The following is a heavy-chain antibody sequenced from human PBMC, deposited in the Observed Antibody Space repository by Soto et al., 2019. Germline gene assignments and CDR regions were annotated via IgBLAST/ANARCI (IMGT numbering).Heavy chain of an antibody. CDR3: ARDRDSSFDY. V-gene: IGHV3-33*01. D-gene: IGHD6-13*01. CDR2: IWYDGSNK. J-gene: IGHJ4*02. CDR1: GFTFSSYG. Sequence: QVQLVESGGGVVQPGRSLRLSCAASGFTFSSYGMHWVRQPPGKGLGWVAVIWYDGSNKYYADSVKGRFTISRDNSKNTLYLQMNSLRAEDTAVYYCARDRDSSFDYWGQGTLVTVSS.